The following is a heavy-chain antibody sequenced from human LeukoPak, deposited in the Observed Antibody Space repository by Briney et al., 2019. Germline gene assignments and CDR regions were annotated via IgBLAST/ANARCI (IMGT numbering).Heavy chain of an antibody. J-gene: IGHJ4*02. CDR3: ATFRALPSWYFDY. D-gene: IGHD6-13*01. CDR2: ITSSGSSM. Sequence: PGGSLRLSCAGSGFTFSGYSLNWVRQAPGKGLEWASSITSSGSSMYYADSVKGRFTISRDNSKNTLYLQMNSLRAEDTAVYYCATFRALPSWYFDYWGQGTLVTVSS. CDR1: GFTFSGYS. V-gene: IGHV3-21*04.